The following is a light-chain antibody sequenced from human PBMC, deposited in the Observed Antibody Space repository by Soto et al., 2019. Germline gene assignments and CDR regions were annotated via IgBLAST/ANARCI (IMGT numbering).Light chain of an antibody. CDR1: QSVSSY. J-gene: IGKJ3*01. Sequence: EIVMTQSPATLSVSPGERATLSCRASQSVSSYLAWYQQKPGQAPRLLIYDASARATGIPARFSGSGSGTEFTLTISSLQSEDFAVYYCQQYNNWLFTFGPGTKVDIK. V-gene: IGKV3-15*01. CDR3: QQYNNWLFT. CDR2: DAS.